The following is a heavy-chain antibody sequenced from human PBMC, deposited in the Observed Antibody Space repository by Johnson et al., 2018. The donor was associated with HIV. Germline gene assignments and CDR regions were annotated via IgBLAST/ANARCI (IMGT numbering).Heavy chain of an antibody. CDR1: GFTFSDYY. D-gene: IGHD3-16*02. Sequence: QVQLVESGGALVKPGGSLRLSCAASGFTFSDYYMSWIRQTPGKGLEWVSYISSSGNTIYYADSVKGRFTISRDNAKNSLYLQMNSLRAEDTAVYYCARIFYDYVWGNYREGFDAFDIWGQGTMVTVSS. CDR2: ISSSGNTI. J-gene: IGHJ3*02. V-gene: IGHV3-11*04. CDR3: ARIFYDYVWGNYREGFDAFDI.